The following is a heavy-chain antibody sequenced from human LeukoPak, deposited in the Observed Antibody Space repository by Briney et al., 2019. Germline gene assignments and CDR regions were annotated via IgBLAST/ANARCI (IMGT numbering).Heavy chain of an antibody. CDR3: ARDLGYSYGADAFDI. D-gene: IGHD5-18*01. CDR2: IHYSGST. V-gene: IGHV4-59*01. CDR1: DGSISSYY. Sequence: PSETLSLTCTVSDGSISSYYWSWIRQPPGKGLEWIGYIHYSGSTNYNPSLKRRVTISVDTSKNQFSLKLSSVTAADTAVYYCARDLGYSYGADAFDIWGQGTMVTVSS. J-gene: IGHJ3*02.